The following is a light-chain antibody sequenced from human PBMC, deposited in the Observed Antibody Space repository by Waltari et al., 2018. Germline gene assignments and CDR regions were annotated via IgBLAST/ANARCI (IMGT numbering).Light chain of an antibody. CDR3: QHYLRLPVT. V-gene: IGKV3-20*01. Sequence: EIVLTQSPGTLSLSPGERATLSCRTSQSVTRALAWYQQKPGQAPRHLIYGASNRATGIPDRCSGSVSGTDFSLTIGSLEPEDFAVYYCQHYLRLPVTFGQGTKVEVK. J-gene: IGKJ1*01. CDR1: QSVTRA. CDR2: GAS.